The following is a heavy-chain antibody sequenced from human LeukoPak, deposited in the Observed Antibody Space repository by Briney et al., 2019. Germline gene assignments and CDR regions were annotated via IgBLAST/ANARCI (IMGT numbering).Heavy chain of an antibody. CDR2: INYSGST. CDR3: ASGESRHNWLDP. V-gene: IGHV4-59*08. Sequence: SETLSLTCTVSGGSISSYYWSWIRQPPGKGLGWIGYINYSGSTNYNPSLKSRVTISVDTSKNQFSLKLSSVTAADTAVYYCASGESRHNWLDPWGQGTRVTVSS. J-gene: IGHJ5*02. CDR1: GGSISSYY. D-gene: IGHD3-10*01.